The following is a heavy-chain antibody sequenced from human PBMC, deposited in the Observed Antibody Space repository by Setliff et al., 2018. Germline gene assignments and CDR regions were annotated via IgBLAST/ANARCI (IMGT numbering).Heavy chain of an antibody. Sequence: ASVKVSCKASGGTFSNFAISWVRQAPGQGFEWLGGIIPMFRTPEYAQKFQGRVTISADESRTAVYMELSSLRFDDTAVYYCARVQWEIAVKFHYNRMDVWGEGTQVTAPQ. V-gene: IGHV1-69*13. D-gene: IGHD1-26*01. CDR2: IIPMFRTP. CDR3: ARVQWEIAVKFHYNRMDV. CDR1: GGTFSNFA. J-gene: IGHJ6*04.